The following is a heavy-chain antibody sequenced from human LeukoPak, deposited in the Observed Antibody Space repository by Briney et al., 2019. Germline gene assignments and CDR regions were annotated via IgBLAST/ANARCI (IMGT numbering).Heavy chain of an antibody. CDR3: AGAGFDY. J-gene: IGHJ4*02. Sequence: PGGSLRLSCAPSGFTFKSSEMNWVCHAPGEGLEGVSHISSGGGSIPYADCVKGRFTISRDDAKNSLYLHKNSLRAEDTAVYYCAGAGFDYWGQGTLVTVSS. CDR2: ISSGGGSI. D-gene: IGHD3-10*01. CDR1: GFTFKSSE. V-gene: IGHV3-48*03.